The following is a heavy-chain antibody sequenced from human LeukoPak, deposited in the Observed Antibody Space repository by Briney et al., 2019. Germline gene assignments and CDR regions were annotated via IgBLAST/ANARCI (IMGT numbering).Heavy chain of an antibody. V-gene: IGHV1-69*06. CDR3: ARRGYYYDSSNFPQNAFDI. CDR2: IIPIFGTA. Sequence: GSSVKVSCKASGGTFSSYAISWVRQAPGQGLEWMGGIIPIFGTANYAQKFQGRVTITADKSTSTAYMELSSLRSEDTAVYYCARRGYYYDSSNFPQNAFDIWGQGTMVTVSS. J-gene: IGHJ3*02. D-gene: IGHD3-22*01. CDR1: GGTFSSYA.